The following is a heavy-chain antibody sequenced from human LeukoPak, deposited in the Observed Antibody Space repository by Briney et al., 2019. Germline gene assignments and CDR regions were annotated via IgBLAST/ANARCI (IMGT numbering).Heavy chain of an antibody. Sequence: SETLSLTCTVSGGSIRSSSYYWGWIRQPPGKGLERIGSIYYSGSSYYNPSLKSRVTISVDTSKNQFSLKLSSVTAADTAVYYCARYVTIFVGGESNWGQGTLVTVSS. CDR1: GGSIRSSSYY. CDR2: IYYSGSS. D-gene: IGHD3-9*01. J-gene: IGHJ4*02. V-gene: IGHV4-39*01. CDR3: ARYVTIFVGGESN.